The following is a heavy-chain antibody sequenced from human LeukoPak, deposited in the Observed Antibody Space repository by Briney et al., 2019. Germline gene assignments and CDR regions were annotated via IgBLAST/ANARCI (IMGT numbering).Heavy chain of an antibody. Sequence: GVSLRLPCAASGFTFSSYAMIWARQARGKGLEWVSAISGSGCSTYYADSVKGRLHIQRENHKNTLYLQMNSVRAEGMAVYYCAKVYSVRAFDIWGQGTMVTVSS. D-gene: IGHD2-21*01. J-gene: IGHJ3*02. CDR2: ISGSGCST. CDR1: GFTFSSYA. V-gene: IGHV3-23*01. CDR3: AKVYSVRAFDI.